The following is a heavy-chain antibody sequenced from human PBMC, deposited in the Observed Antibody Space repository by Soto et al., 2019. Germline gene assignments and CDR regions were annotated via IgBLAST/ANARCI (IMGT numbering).Heavy chain of an antibody. D-gene: IGHD6-19*01. J-gene: IGHJ6*02. CDR2: IWYDGNKK. Sequence: GGSLRLSCAASGFSFSSSGMHWVRQAPGKGLEWVAVIWYDGNKKYYADSVKGRFTISRDNSKNTLYLQMNSLRAEDTAVYYCAKVLNSSGWYHYYYYYGMDVWGQGTTVTVSS. CDR3: AKVLNSSGWYHYYYYYGMDV. V-gene: IGHV3-30*02. CDR1: GFSFSSSG.